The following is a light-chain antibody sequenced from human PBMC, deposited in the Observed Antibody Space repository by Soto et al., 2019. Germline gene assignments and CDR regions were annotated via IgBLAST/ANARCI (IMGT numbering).Light chain of an antibody. Sequence: EIVMTQSPLTLSASPGERATLSCRASQSVSSDLAWYQQKPGQAPRLLIYGASTRATGVPARFSGSGSGAEFTLSISSLQSEDFAVYYCQQYNKWPPWTFGQGTKVDIK. CDR3: QQYNKWPPWT. CDR2: GAS. CDR1: QSVSSD. V-gene: IGKV3-15*01. J-gene: IGKJ1*01.